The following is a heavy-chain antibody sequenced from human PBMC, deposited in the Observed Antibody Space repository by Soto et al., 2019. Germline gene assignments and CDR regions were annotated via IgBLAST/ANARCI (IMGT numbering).Heavy chain of an antibody. V-gene: IGHV3-23*01. Sequence: EVQLLESGGGLVQPGGSLRLSCAASGFTFSSYAMSWVRQAPGKGLEWVSAISGSGGSTYYADYVKGRFTISRDNSKNTLYLQMNSLRAEDTAVYYCAKDQDIVLMVYAMDPNWFDPWGQGTLVTVSS. J-gene: IGHJ5*02. D-gene: IGHD2-8*01. CDR2: ISGSGGST. CDR3: AKDQDIVLMVYAMDPNWFDP. CDR1: GFTFSSYA.